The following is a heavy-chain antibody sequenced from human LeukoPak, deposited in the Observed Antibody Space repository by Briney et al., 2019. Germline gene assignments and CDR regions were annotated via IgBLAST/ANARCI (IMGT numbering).Heavy chain of an antibody. J-gene: IGHJ6*03. D-gene: IGHD2-2*01. CDR3: AKSANQLLRNYYYYYMDV. CDR1: GFTFSSYG. Sequence: GGSLRLSCAASGFTFSSYGMHWVRQAPGKGLEWVAFRRYDGSNKYYADSVKGRFTISRDNSKNTLYLQMNSLRTEDTAVYYCAKSANQLLRNYYYYYMDVWGTGTTVTVSS. CDR2: RRYDGSNK. V-gene: IGHV3-30*02.